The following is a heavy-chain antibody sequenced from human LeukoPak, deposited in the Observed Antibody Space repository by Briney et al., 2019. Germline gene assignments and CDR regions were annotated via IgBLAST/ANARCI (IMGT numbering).Heavy chain of an antibody. D-gene: IGHD3-22*01. CDR2: IYYSGST. J-gene: IGHJ4*02. Sequence: SETLSLTCTVSGDSISTSNSYWGWIRQPPGKGLEWIGSIYYSGSTYYNPSLKSRVTISVDTSKNQFSLKLSSVTAADTAVYYCARLSYYDSSGYLYYFDYWGQGTLVTVSS. V-gene: IGHV4-39*01. CDR1: GDSISTSNSY. CDR3: ARLSYYDSSGYLYYFDY.